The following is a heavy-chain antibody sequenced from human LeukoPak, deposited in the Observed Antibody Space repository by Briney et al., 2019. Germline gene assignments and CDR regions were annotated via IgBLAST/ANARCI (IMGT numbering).Heavy chain of an antibody. CDR2: IYDRGPA. CDR1: GYAITSGGFS. J-gene: IGHJ6*03. CDR3: ARGTRQQLVLGYDYYYIDV. V-gene: IGHV4-30-2*05. Sequence: SQTLSLTCTVSGYAITSGGFSWNWIRQSPGKGLEWIGCIYDRGPAYYNPSLKSRVTISVDTSRNQFSLKLSSVTAADTAVYYCARGTRQQLVLGYDYYYIDVWGKGTTVTVSS. D-gene: IGHD6-13*01.